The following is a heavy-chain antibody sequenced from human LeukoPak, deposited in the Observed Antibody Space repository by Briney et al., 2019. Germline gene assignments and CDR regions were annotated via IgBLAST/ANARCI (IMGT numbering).Heavy chain of an antibody. D-gene: IGHD4-11*01. V-gene: IGHV3-21*01. CDR3: ARVAQGATTENYYYYYMDV. Sequence: GGSLRLSCAASGFTFNSYAMSWVRQAPGRGLEWVSSISGGGSSSYNADSVKGRFTISRDNAENSAYLQMSSQRAEDTAVYYCARVAQGATTENYYYYYMDVWGKGTTVTVSS. J-gene: IGHJ6*03. CDR1: GFTFNSYA. CDR2: ISGGGSSS.